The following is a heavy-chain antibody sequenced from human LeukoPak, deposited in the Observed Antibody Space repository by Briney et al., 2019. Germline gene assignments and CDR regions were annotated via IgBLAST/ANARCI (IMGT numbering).Heavy chain of an antibody. CDR1: GGSISSSSYY. J-gene: IGHJ4*02. CDR2: IYYSGST. D-gene: IGHD6-6*01. CDR3: ARGYTSSSEPFDY. V-gene: IGHV4-39*07. Sequence: SETLSLTCTVSGGSISSSSYYWGWIRQPPGKGLEWIGSIYYSGSTYYNPSLKSRVTISVDTSKNQFSLKLASVTAADTAVYYCARGYTSSSEPFDYWGQGTLVTVSS.